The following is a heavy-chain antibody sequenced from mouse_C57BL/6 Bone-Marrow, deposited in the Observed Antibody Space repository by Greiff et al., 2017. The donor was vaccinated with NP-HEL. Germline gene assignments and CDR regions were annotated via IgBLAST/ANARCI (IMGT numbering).Heavy chain of an antibody. CDR2: ISSGGSST. V-gene: IGHV5-6*01. Sequence: EVKLMESGGDLVKPGGSLKLSCAASGFTFSSYGMSWVRQTPDKRLEWVATISSGGSSTYYPDSVKGRCTISRDKAKNTLYLQMSRLKSEDTAMYYCARHDGCYSFAYWGQGTLVTVCA. CDR1: GFTFSSYG. J-gene: IGHJ3*01. CDR3: ARHDGCYSFAY. D-gene: IGHD2-12*01.